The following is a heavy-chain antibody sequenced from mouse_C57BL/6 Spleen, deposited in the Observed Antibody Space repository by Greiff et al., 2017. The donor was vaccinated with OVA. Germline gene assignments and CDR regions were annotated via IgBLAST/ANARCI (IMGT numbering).Heavy chain of an antibody. Sequence: QVQLQQPGAELVMPGASVKLSCKASGYTFTSYWMHWVKQRPGQGLEWIGEIDPSDSYTNYNQKFKGKSTLTVDKSSSTAYMQLSSLTSEESAVYYCARRDYDGFAYWGQGTLVTVSA. CDR3: ARRDYDGFAY. V-gene: IGHV1-69*01. CDR1: GYTFTSYW. CDR2: IDPSDSYT. J-gene: IGHJ3*01. D-gene: IGHD2-4*01.